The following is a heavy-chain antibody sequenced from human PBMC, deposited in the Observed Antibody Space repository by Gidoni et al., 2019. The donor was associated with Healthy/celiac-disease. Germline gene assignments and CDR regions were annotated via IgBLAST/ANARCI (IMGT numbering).Heavy chain of an antibody. V-gene: IGHV4-39*07. CDR2: IYYSGST. D-gene: IGHD6-19*01. CDR3: ARDSQQWLVQI. Sequence: QLQLQESGPGLVKPSETLSLTCTVSGGSISSSSYYWGWIRQPPGKGLEWIGSIYYSGSTYYNPSLKSRVTISVDTSKNQFSLKLSSVTAADTAVYYCARDSQQWLVQIWGQGTLVTVSS. CDR1: GGSISSSSYY. J-gene: IGHJ4*02.